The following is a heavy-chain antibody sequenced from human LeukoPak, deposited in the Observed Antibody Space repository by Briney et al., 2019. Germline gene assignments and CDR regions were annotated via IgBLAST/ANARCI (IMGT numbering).Heavy chain of an antibody. J-gene: IGHJ4*02. CDR1: GGSISSYY. D-gene: IGHD5-12*01. CDR2: ISYSGST. CDR3: ARHVDIVATMFDY. Sequence: SETLSLTRTVSGGSISSYYWSWIRQPPGKGLEWIGYISYSGSTNYNPSLKSRVTISVDTSKNQFSLKLSSVTAADTAVYYCARHVDIVATMFDYWGQGTLVTVSS. V-gene: IGHV4-59*08.